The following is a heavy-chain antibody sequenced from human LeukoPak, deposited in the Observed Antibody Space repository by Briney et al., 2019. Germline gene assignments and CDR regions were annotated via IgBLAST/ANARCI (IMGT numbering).Heavy chain of an antibody. J-gene: IGHJ4*02. CDR2: ISWNSDNI. CDR3: ARDRGYYYDSSGTGYFDY. D-gene: IGHD3-22*01. CDR1: GFTFTDYA. Sequence: PGRSLRLSCEASGFTFTDYAMHWVRQSPGKGLEWVAMISWNSDNIEYGASVKGRFTISRDNAKNSLYLQMNSLRAEDTALYYCARDRGYYYDSSGTGYFDYWGQGTLVTVSS. V-gene: IGHV3-9*01.